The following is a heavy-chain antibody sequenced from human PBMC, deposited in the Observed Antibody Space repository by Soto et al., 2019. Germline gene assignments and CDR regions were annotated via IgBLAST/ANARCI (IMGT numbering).Heavy chain of an antibody. CDR1: GFTFSSYA. Sequence: PGGSLRLSCAASGFTFSSYAMSWVRQAPGKGLEWVSAISGSGGSTYYADSVKGRFTISRDNSKNTLYLQMNSLRAEDTAVYYCAKDSRDRCGCDCFYYYYGMYVWGQGTTVTVS. CDR2: ISGSGGST. V-gene: IGHV3-23*01. J-gene: IGHJ6*02. CDR3: AKDSRDRCGCDCFYYYYGMYV. D-gene: IGHD2-21*02.